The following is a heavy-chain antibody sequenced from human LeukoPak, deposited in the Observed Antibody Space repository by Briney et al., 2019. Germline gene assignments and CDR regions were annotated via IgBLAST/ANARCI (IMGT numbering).Heavy chain of an antibody. CDR2: IYHSGST. V-gene: IGHV4-30-2*01. D-gene: IGHD6-6*01. Sequence: SETLSLTCAVSGGSISSGGYSWSWIRQPPGKGLEWIGYIYHSGSTSYNPSLKSRVTISIDTSKNQFSLKLSSVTAADTAVYYCARGKGIVTRSSSIGPYYYSMDVWGQGTMVTVSS. J-gene: IGHJ6*02. CDR1: GGSISSGGYS. CDR3: ARGKGIVTRSSSIGPYYYSMDV.